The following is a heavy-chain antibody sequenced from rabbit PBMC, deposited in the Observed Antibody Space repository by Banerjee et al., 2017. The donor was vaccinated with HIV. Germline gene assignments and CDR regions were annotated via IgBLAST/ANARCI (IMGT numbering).Heavy chain of an antibody. V-gene: IGHV1S45*01. CDR1: GFSFSNKYV. CDR2: INTSSGNI. CDR3: ARDLGGSSDL. J-gene: IGHJ4*01. D-gene: IGHD8-1*01. Sequence: QEQLEESGGDLVKPEGSLTLTCTASGFSFSNKYVMCWVRQAPGKGLEWIACINTSSGNIVYASWAKGRFTISKTSSTTVTLQMTSLTAADTATYFCARDLGGSSDLWGPGTLVTVS.